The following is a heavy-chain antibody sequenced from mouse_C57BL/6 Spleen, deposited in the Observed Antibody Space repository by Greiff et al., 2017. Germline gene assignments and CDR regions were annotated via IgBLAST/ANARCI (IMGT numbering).Heavy chain of an antibody. V-gene: IGHV5-4*01. CDR3: AREGDTTGLLDY. D-gene: IGHD1-1*01. Sequence: DVKLVESGGGLVKPGGSLKLSCAASGFTFSSYAMSWVRQTPEKRLEWVATISDGGSYTYYPDNVKGRFTISRDNAKNNLYLQMSHLKSEDTAMYYCAREGDTTGLLDYWGQGTSVTVSS. CDR1: GFTFSSYA. J-gene: IGHJ4*01. CDR2: ISDGGSYT.